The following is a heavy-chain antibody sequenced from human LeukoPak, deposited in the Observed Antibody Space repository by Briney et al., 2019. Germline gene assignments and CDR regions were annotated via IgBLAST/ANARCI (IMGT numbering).Heavy chain of an antibody. D-gene: IGHD2-15*01. CDR2: IYISGST. V-gene: IGHV4-4*07. Sequence: PSETLSLTCSVSGASINSHYWTWIRQPAGKGLEWIGRIYISGSTNYNPSLKSRVTIAVDTSKNQFSLKLSSVTAADTAVYYCARGKGYCSGGSCYPEFDPWGQGTLVTVSS. CDR1: GASINSHY. CDR3: ARGKGYCSGGSCYPEFDP. J-gene: IGHJ5*02.